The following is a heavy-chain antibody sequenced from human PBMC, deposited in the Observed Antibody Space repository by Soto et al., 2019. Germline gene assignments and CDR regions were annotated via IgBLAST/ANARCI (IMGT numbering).Heavy chain of an antibody. CDR1: GYTFTGYY. Sequence: ASVKVSCKASGYTFTGYYMHWVRQAPGQGLEWMGWINPNSGGTNYAQKFQGWVTMTRDTSISTAYMELSRLRSDDTAVYYCARGFAGQSTVTSYYYYYMDVWGKGTTVTVSS. J-gene: IGHJ6*03. CDR2: INPNSGGT. D-gene: IGHD4-17*01. CDR3: ARGFAGQSTVTSYYYYYMDV. V-gene: IGHV1-2*04.